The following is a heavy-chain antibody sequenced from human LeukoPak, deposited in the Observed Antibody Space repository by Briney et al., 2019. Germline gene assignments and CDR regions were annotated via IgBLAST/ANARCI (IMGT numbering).Heavy chain of an antibody. V-gene: IGHV1-18*01. J-gene: IGHJ5*02. CDR2: ISAYNGNT. CDR1: GYTFTSYG. CDR3: ARGVTGRYCSSTSCHWRAWFDP. D-gene: IGHD2-2*01. Sequence: ASVKASCKASGYTFTSYGISWVRQAPGQGLECMGWISAYNGNTNYAQKLQGRVTMTTDTSTSTAYMELRSLRSDDTAVYYCARGVTGRYCSSTSCHWRAWFDPWGQGTLVTVSS.